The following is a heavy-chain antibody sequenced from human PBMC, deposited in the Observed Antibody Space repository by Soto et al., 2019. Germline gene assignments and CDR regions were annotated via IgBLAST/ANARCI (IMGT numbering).Heavy chain of an antibody. D-gene: IGHD4-17*01. CDR3: ANDYGDYSNDAFDI. CDR2: IHHSGTT. J-gene: IGHJ3*02. Sequence: VQLRQWGAGLLKPSETLSLTCAVYGGLYSDYYWSWNRQAPGKGLEWIGEIHHSGTTNYIPSLKSRVTITLDRSKNQFTLRLSSMTAADAAVYYCANDYGDYSNDAFDIWSPGTRVTVSS. V-gene: IGHV4-34*01. CDR1: GGLYSDYY.